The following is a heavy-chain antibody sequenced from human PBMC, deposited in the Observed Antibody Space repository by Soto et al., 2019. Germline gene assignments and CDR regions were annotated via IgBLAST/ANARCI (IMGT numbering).Heavy chain of an antibody. CDR3: ASLFEGANPSDF. J-gene: IGHJ4*02. CDR1: GGSISSSSYY. D-gene: IGHD1-26*01. CDR2: IYYSGST. Sequence: PSETLSLTCTVSGGSISSSSYYWGWIRQPPGRGLEWIGSIYYSGSTYYNPSLKSRVTISVDTSKNQFSLKLSSVTAADTAVYYCASLFEGANPSDFWGQGTLVTVS. V-gene: IGHV4-39*01.